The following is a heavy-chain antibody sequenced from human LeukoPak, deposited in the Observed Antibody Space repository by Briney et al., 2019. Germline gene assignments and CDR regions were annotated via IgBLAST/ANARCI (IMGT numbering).Heavy chain of an antibody. J-gene: IGHJ4*02. CDR3: ARDPSYYYDSSGYSSFDY. Sequence: GGSLRLSCAASGFTFSSYSMNWVRQAPGKGLEWVSSISSSSSYIYYADPVKGRFTISRDNAKNSLYLQMNSLRAEDTAVYYCARDPSYYYDSSGYSSFDYWGQGTLVAVSS. V-gene: IGHV3-21*01. D-gene: IGHD3-22*01. CDR2: ISSSSSYI. CDR1: GFTFSSYS.